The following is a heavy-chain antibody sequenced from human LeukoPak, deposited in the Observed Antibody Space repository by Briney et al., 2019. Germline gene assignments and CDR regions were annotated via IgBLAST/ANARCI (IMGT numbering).Heavy chain of an antibody. V-gene: IGHV1-2*06. Sequence: ASVKVSCKASGYTFTGYYMHWVRQAPGQGLEWMGRINPNSGGTNYAQKFQGRVTMTRDTSISTAYMELSRLRSDDTAVYSCARPTISSGWYTASPGAFDIWGQGTMVTVSS. J-gene: IGHJ3*02. CDR1: GYTFTGYY. CDR3: ARPTISSGWYTASPGAFDI. CDR2: INPNSGGT. D-gene: IGHD6-19*01.